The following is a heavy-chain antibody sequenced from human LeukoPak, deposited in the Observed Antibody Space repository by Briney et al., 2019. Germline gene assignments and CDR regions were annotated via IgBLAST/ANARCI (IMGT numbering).Heavy chain of an antibody. V-gene: IGHV1-2*02. CDR3: ASRPDTSVAALWDY. CDR1: GYSFSDYY. Sequence: ASEKVSCKASGYSFSDYYVHWVRQAPGQGLEWMGWIRPISGDTNYAQKFQGRVTMTSDTSISTAYVELRSLRHDDTAVYYCASRPDTSVAALWDYWGQGTLVTVSS. CDR2: IRPISGDT. D-gene: IGHD6-19*01. J-gene: IGHJ4*02.